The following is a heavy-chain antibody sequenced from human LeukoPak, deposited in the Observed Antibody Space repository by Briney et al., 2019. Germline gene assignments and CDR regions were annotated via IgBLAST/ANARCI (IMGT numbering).Heavy chain of an antibody. CDR3: ARDRPADDILTGYYNVPDYYFDY. V-gene: IGHV1-18*01. CDR2: ISAYNGNT. Sequence: ASVKVSCKASGYTFTSYGISWVRQAPGQGLEWMGWISAYNGNTNYAQKLQGRVTMTTDTSTSTAYMELRSLRSDDTAVYYCARDRPADDILTGYYNVPDYYFDYWGQGTLVTVSS. CDR1: GYTFTSYG. J-gene: IGHJ4*02. D-gene: IGHD3-9*01.